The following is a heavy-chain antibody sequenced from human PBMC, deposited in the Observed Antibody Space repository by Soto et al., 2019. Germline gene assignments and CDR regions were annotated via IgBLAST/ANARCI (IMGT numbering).Heavy chain of an antibody. CDR2: IYYSGST. V-gene: IGHV4-31*03. J-gene: IGHJ5*02. CDR1: GGSISSGGYY. D-gene: IGHD3-3*01. Sequence: ASETLSLTCTVSGGSISSGGYYWSWIRQHPWKGLEWIGYIYYSGSTYYNPSLKSRVTISVDTSKNQFSLKLSSVTAADTAVYYCARDGNDFHSFDPWGQGXLVTVYS. CDR3: ARDGNDFHSFDP.